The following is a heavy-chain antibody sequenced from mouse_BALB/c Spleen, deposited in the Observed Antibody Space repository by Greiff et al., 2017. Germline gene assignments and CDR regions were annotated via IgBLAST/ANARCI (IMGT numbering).Heavy chain of an antibody. J-gene: IGHJ3*01. D-gene: IGHD1-1*01. CDR3: TRHYYVSSYGFAY. CDR2: IYPGSGST. CDR1: GYTFTSYW. V-gene: IGHV1S22*01. Sequence: LQQPGSELVRPGASVKLSCKASGYTFTSYWMHWVKQRPGQGLEWIGNIYPGSGSTNYDEKFKSKATLTVDTSSSTAYMQLSSLTSEDSAVYYCTRHYYVSSYGFAYWGQGTLVTVSA.